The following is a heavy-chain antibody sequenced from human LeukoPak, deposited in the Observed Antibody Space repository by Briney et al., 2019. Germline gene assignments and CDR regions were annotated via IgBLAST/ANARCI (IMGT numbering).Heavy chain of an antibody. V-gene: IGHV3-9*01. D-gene: IGHD6-13*01. Sequence: PGGSLRLSCAASGFTFDDYAMHWVRQAPGKGLEWVSGISWGSGNIGYADSVKGRFTISRDNARNSLYLQMNSLRAEDTASYYCAKDITPGITAAGFDSWGQGTLVTVSS. J-gene: IGHJ4*02. CDR2: ISWGSGNI. CDR1: GFTFDDYA. CDR3: AKDITPGITAAGFDS.